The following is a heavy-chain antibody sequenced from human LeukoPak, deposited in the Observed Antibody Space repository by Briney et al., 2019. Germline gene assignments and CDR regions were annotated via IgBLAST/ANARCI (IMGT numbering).Heavy chain of an antibody. CDR2: INPSGGGT. CDR3: ARDRAMATMDY. V-gene: IGHV1-46*01. CDR1: GYTFTSYY. D-gene: IGHD5-24*01. J-gene: IGHJ4*02. Sequence: ASVKVSCKASGYTFTSYYIHWVRQAPGQGLEWMGIINPSGGGTSYAQKFQGRVTMTRDTSTSTVYMELSSLKSEDTAVYYCARDRAMATMDYWGQGTLVTVSS.